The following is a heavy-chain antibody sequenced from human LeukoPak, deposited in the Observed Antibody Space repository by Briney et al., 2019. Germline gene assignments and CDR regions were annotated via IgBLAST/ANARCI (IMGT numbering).Heavy chain of an antibody. J-gene: IGHJ6*02. CDR3: ARGGQYYYYGMDV. Sequence: GGSLRLSCAASGFTFSSYGMYWVRQAPGKGLEWVAVIWYDGSNKYYADSVKGRFTISRDNSKNTLYLQMNSLRAEDTAVYYCARGGQYYYYGMDVWGQGTTVTVSS. CDR1: GFTFSSYG. V-gene: IGHV3-33*01. CDR2: IWYDGSNK.